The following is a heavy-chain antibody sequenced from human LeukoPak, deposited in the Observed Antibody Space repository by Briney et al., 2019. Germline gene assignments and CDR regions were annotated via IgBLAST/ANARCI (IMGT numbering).Heavy chain of an antibody. D-gene: IGHD6-19*01. CDR2: INAGNGNT. V-gene: IGHV1-3*01. Sequence: ASVKVSCKASGYTFTGYYMHWVRQAPGQRLEWMGWINAGNGNTKYSQKFQGRVTITRDTSASTAYMELSSLRSEDTAVYYCARPSSGWYRYFQHWGQGTLVTVSS. CDR3: ARPSSGWYRYFQH. J-gene: IGHJ1*01. CDR1: GYTFTGYY.